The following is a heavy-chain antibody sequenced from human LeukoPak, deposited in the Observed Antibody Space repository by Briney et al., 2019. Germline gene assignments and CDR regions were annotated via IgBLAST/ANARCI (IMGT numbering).Heavy chain of an antibody. Sequence: GGSLRLSCAASGFSFSGYGTHWVRQVPGKGLEWVAFIRYDGITKFYIDSVKGRFAISRDNSKNTLSLQMNSLRTEDTAVYYCAALHTGTFVDYWGQGTLVTVSS. V-gene: IGHV3-30*02. CDR1: GFSFSGYG. J-gene: IGHJ4*02. CDR3: AALHTGTFVDY. D-gene: IGHD4-17*01. CDR2: IRYDGITK.